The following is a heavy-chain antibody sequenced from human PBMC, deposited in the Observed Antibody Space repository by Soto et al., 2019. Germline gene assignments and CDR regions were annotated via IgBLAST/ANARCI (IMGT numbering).Heavy chain of an antibody. CDR1: GGSFRYLY. V-gene: IGHV4-59*01. CDR2: IYSSGST. Sequence: SATLSLTCNRSGGSFRYLYWTWIRQPPGKGLEWVGHIYSSGSTKYNPSPQSRVSISSDMSTNQFSLTLTSVPAADTAIYSCARATPRYRGSWHELLDFWGPGTRVTAAS. J-gene: IGHJ4*02. CDR3: ARATPRYRGSWHELLDF. D-gene: IGHD6-13*01.